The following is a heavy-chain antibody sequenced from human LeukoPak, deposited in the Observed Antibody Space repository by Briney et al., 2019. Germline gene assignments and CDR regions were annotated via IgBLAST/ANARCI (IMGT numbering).Heavy chain of an antibody. CDR3: ARVSSDDRSWWLDC. CDR2: INPSGSNT. J-gene: IGHJ4*02. V-gene: IGHV1-46*01. Sequence: GPSVKVSCKASGYTFTRHYMHWVRHAPAQGHERMGVINPSGSNTIYAQKFQGRVTITWDTSTSADYLELPSLRSEDTAVYYCARVSSDDRSWWLDCWGQGTLVTVSS. CDR1: GYTFTRHY. D-gene: IGHD3-22*01.